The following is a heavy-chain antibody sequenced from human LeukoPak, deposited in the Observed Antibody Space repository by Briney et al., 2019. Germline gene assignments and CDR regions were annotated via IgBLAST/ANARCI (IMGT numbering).Heavy chain of an antibody. CDR1: GDSVSSNSAA. J-gene: IGHJ5*01. CDR3: ARDQGDNWNWFDP. V-gene: IGHV6-1*01. D-gene: IGHD1-1*01. Sequence: QTLSLTCAISGDSVSSNSAAWNCVRQSPSRGLEWLGRTYYRSKWYNTYAVPVKSRITINPDTSKNQFSLQLNSVTPEDTAVYYCARDQGDNWNWFDPWGQGTLVTVSS. CDR2: TYYRSKWYN.